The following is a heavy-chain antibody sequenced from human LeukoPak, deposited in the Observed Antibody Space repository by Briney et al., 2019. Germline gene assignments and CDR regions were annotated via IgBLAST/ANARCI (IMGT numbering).Heavy chain of an antibody. Sequence: GGSLRLSCAASGFTFSSYSMNWVRQAPGKGLEWVSSISSSSSYIFYADSVKGRFTVSRDNAKNSLYLQMNSLRAEDTAVYYCARDMPSLGYCSSTSCPYYYYYMDVWGKGTTVTISS. V-gene: IGHV3-21*01. CDR2: ISSSSSYI. D-gene: IGHD2-2*01. CDR1: GFTFSSYS. J-gene: IGHJ6*03. CDR3: ARDMPSLGYCSSTSCPYYYYYMDV.